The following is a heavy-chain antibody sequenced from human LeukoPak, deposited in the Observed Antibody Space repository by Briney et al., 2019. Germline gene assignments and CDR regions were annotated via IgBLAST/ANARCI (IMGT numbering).Heavy chain of an antibody. CDR2: THSGGST. V-gene: IGHV3-66*01. J-gene: IGHJ4*02. CDR1: GFTVSSNF. CDR3: ASKIPSSVKYYFDY. Sequence: GGSLRLSCAASGFTVSSNFMSWVRQAPGKGLEWVSVTHSGGSTYYADSVKGRFTISRDNSKNTLYLLMNSLRAEDTAVYYCASKIPSSVKYYFDYWGQGTLVTVSS. D-gene: IGHD3-22*01.